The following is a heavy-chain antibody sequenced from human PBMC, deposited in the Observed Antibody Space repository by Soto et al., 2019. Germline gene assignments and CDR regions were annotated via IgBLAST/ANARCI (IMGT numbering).Heavy chain of an antibody. Sequence: QVQLVQSGAEVKKPGASVKVSCKASGYTFTSYGISWVRQAPGQGLEWMGWISAYNGNTNYAQKLQGRVTMTTDTSTSTGYMELRSLRSDDTAVYYCARARGLAARIYYYYGMDVWGQGTTVTVSS. CDR1: GYTFTSYG. D-gene: IGHD6-6*01. CDR3: ARARGLAARIYYYYGMDV. J-gene: IGHJ6*02. V-gene: IGHV1-18*01. CDR2: ISAYNGNT.